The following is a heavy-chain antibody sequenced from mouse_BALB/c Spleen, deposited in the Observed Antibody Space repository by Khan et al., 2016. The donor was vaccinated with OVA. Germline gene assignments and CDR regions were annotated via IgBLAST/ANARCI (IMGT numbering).Heavy chain of an antibody. Sequence: VKLMESGPGLVVPSQSLSITCTVSGFSLSNYGVHWVRQPPGKGLEWLGVIWTGGITNYNSALMSRLSISKDNSKSQVFLKMNRLQTDDTAIYYCARSYDYDVGGFAYWGQGTLVTVSA. J-gene: IGHJ3*01. CDR3: ARSYDYDVGGFAY. D-gene: IGHD2-4*01. CDR2: IWTGGIT. V-gene: IGHV2-9*02. CDR1: GFSLSNYG.